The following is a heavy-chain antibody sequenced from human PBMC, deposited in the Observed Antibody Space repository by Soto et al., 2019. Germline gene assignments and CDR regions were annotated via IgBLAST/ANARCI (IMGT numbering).Heavy chain of an antibody. D-gene: IGHD3-3*02. CDR2: IMPVFPTP. Sequence: QVQLVQSGAEVKKPGSSVKVSCKTSGGTFRTSAISWVRQAPGQGPEWMGGIMPVFPTPDYAQKFQGRVTITADESTGTAYMELSSLRSEDTAVYYCARDKDRQQLGGNYYYIMDVWGQGTTVTVSS. V-gene: IGHV1-69*12. CDR3: ARDKDRQQLGGNYYYIMDV. CDR1: GGTFRTSA. J-gene: IGHJ6*01.